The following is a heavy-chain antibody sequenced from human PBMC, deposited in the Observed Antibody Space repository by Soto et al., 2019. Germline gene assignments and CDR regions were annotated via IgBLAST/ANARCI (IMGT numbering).Heavy chain of an antibody. D-gene: IGHD2-8*01. CDR3: ARREDGNGKWDY. J-gene: IGHJ4*02. Sequence: QVQLQESGPGLVKPLGTLSLTCAVSGGSICSTHWWSWVRQPPGKGLEWIGEIYHSGSTNYNPSLESRVTISVDKSKNHFSLKLRSVIDADTAVCYCARREDGNGKWDYWGQATLVTVSS. V-gene: IGHV4-4*02. CDR1: GGSICSTHW. CDR2: IYHSGST.